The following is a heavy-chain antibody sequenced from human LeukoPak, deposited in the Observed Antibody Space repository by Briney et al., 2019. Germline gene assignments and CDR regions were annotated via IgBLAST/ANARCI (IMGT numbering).Heavy chain of an antibody. CDR3: ARHLRYCSGGNCYSNYFDY. CDR2: IYPGDSDT. J-gene: IGHJ4*02. V-gene: IGHV5-51*01. D-gene: IGHD2-15*01. Sequence: GESLKISCKGSGYSFTSNWIGWVRQMPGKGLEWMVIIYPGDSDTRYSPSFQGQVTISVDKSISTAYLQWSSLKASDTAMYYCARHLRYCSGGNCYSNYFDYWGQGTLVIVSS. CDR1: GYSFTSNW.